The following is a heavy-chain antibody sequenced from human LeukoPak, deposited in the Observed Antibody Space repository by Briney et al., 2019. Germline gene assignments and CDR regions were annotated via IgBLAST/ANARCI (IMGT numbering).Heavy chain of an antibody. J-gene: IGHJ4*02. CDR3: AREVFLGGPQIVC. V-gene: IGHV4-39*07. D-gene: IGHD3-16*01. CDR2: IYYSGST. CDR1: GGSISSSSYY. Sequence: SETLSLPCTVSGGSISSSSYYWGWIRQPPGKGLEWIGSIYYSGSTYYNPSLKSRVTISVDTSKNQFSLKLSSVTAADTAVYYCAREVFLGGPQIVCWGEGTLVTVSS.